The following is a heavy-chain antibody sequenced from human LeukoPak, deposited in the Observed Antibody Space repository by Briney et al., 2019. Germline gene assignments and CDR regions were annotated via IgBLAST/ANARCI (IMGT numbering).Heavy chain of an antibody. J-gene: IGHJ4*02. CDR2: IKQDGSEK. V-gene: IGHV3-7*03. Sequence: PGGSLRLSCAASGFTFSSYWMSWVRQAPGKGLEWVANIKQDGSEKYYVDSVKGRFTISRDNSKNTLYLQMNSLRAEDTAVYYCAKDHPQWLVLLLDYWGQGTLVTVSS. CDR1: GFTFSSYW. D-gene: IGHD6-19*01. CDR3: AKDHPQWLVLLLDY.